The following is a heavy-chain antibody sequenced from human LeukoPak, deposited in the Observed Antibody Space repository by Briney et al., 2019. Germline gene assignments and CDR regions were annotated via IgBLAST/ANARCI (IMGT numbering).Heavy chain of an antibody. D-gene: IGHD5-24*01. CDR2: IYHSGST. CDR3: ARHPSGRMWLQQGGWFDP. V-gene: IGHV4-34*01. Sequence: SETLSLTCAVYGGSFSGYYWSWIRQPPGKGLEWIGEIYHSGSTNYNPTLKSRVTISVDTSKNQFSLKLTSVTAADTAVYYCARHPSGRMWLQQGGWFDPWGQGTLVTVSS. CDR1: GGSFSGYY. J-gene: IGHJ5*02.